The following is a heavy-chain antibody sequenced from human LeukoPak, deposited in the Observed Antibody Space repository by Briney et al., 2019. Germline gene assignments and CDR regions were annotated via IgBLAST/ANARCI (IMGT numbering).Heavy chain of an antibody. D-gene: IGHD3-3*01. Sequence: ASVKVSCKASGYTFTSYDINWVRQATGQGLEWMGCMNPNSGNKGYAQKFQGRLTMTRNTSISTAYMELSSLRSEDTAVYYCARSLTYYDFWSGYYIYGMDVWGQGTTVTVSS. CDR1: GYTFTSYD. CDR2: MNPNSGNK. V-gene: IGHV1-8*01. CDR3: ARSLTYYDFWSGYYIYGMDV. J-gene: IGHJ6*02.